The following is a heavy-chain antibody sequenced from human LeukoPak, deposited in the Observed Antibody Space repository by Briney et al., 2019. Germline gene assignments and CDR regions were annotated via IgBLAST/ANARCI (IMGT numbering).Heavy chain of an antibody. Sequence: RPGGSLRLSCAASGFTFDDYGMSWVRQAPGKGLEWISGINWNGAGISYGDSVKGRFTISRDNAKNSLYLQMNSLRDADTAFYYCARRISVAGGGTAFDMWGQGTMVTVSS. D-gene: IGHD6-19*01. CDR3: ARRISVAGGGTAFDM. V-gene: IGHV3-20*04. J-gene: IGHJ3*02. CDR1: GFTFDDYG. CDR2: INWNGAGI.